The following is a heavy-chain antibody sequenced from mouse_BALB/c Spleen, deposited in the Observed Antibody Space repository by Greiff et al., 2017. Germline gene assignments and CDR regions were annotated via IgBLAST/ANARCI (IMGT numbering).Heavy chain of an antibody. CDR1: GFSLTSYG. CDR3: AKGRYYGSTSYYFDY. CDR2: IWSGGST. D-gene: IGHD1-1*01. V-gene: IGHV2-2*02. Sequence: QVQLKESGPGLVQPSQSLSITCTVSGFSLTSYGVHWVRQSPGKGLEWLGVIWSGGSTDYNAAFISRLSISKDNSKSQVFFKMNSLQANDTAIYYCAKGRYYGSTSYYFDYWGQGTTLTVSS. J-gene: IGHJ2*01.